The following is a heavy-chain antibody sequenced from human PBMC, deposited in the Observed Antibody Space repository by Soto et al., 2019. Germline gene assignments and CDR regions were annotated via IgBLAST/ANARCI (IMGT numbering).Heavy chain of an antibody. Sequence: QVQLVQSGAEVKKPGSSVKVSCKASGGTFSSYAISWVRQAPGQGLEWMGGIIPIFGTANYAQKFQGRVTSAADESTRTAYMELSSRRSEDTAVYYCARAYCGGDCYTFDYWGQGTLVTVSS. CDR1: GGTFSSYA. J-gene: IGHJ4*02. D-gene: IGHD2-21*02. CDR3: ARAYCGGDCYTFDY. V-gene: IGHV1-69*12. CDR2: IIPIFGTA.